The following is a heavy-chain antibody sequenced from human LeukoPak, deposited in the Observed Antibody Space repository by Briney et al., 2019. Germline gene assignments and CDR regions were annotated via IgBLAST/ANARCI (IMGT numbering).Heavy chain of an antibody. V-gene: IGHV3-30-3*01. D-gene: IGHD2-2*01. CDR1: GFTFSSYP. Sequence: PGRSLRLSCVASGFTFSSYPMHWVRQAPGKGLEWVALISHDGSNKYYVDSVKGRFTISRDNSKNTLYLQMNSLTAEDTAVYYCARVSRGYCSSTSCYERYYYYYMDVWGKGTTVTVSS. J-gene: IGHJ6*03. CDR3: ARVSRGYCSSTSCYERYYYYYMDV. CDR2: ISHDGSNK.